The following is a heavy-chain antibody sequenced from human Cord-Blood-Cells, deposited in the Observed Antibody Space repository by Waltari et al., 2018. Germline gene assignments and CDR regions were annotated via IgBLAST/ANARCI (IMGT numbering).Heavy chain of an antibody. V-gene: IGHV3-48*03. CDR3: ARVSSPTYYFDY. J-gene: IGHJ4*02. CDR2: ISSSGSTI. D-gene: IGHD6-13*01. CDR1: GLPFSSVA. Sequence: EVQLVESGGGLVQPGGSLRRSCAAPGLPFSSVAMNWVRQAPGKGLEWVSYISSSGSTIYYADSVKGRFTISRDNAKNSLYLQMNSLRAEDTAVYYCARVSSPTYYFDYWGQGTLVTVSS.